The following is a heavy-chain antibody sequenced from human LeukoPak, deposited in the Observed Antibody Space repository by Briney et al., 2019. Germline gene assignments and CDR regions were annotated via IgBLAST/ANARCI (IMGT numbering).Heavy chain of an antibody. V-gene: IGHV3-74*01. CDR2: MNSEGTTT. Sequence: GGSMRLSCAAYGFPFDNYWMHWDRQVPGKGLVWVSRMNSEGTTTTYAGSVKGRFTISRDNAKSTLHLQMTSLRAEDTAVYYCVRGGYRAYYVDYWGQGTLVTVSS. CDR3: VRGGYRAYYVDY. CDR1: GFPFDNYW. J-gene: IGHJ4*02. D-gene: IGHD5-12*01.